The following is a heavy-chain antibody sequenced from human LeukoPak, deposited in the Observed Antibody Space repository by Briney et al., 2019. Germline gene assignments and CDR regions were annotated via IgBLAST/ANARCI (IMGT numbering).Heavy chain of an antibody. CDR2: IYHSGST. Sequence: SQTLSLTCTVSGGSISSGGYYWSWIRQPPGKGLEWIGYIYHSGSTYYNPSLKSRVTISVDRSKNQFSLKLSSVTAADTAVYYCARGILPTAPDYYYYYMDVWGKGTTVTVSS. J-gene: IGHJ6*03. V-gene: IGHV4-30-2*01. CDR3: ARGILPTAPDYYYYYMDV. CDR1: GGSISSGGYY. D-gene: IGHD2-21*02.